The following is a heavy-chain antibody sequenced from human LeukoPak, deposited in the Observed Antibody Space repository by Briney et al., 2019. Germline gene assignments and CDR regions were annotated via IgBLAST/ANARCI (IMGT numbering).Heavy chain of an antibody. J-gene: IGHJ4*02. CDR2: ISWNSGSI. CDR1: GFTFDDYA. CDR3: AKVGGYSYGNYFDY. Sequence: GGSLRLSCAASGFTFDDYAMHWVRQAPGKGLEWVSGISWNSGSIGYADSVKGRFTTSRDNAKNSLYLQMNSLRAEDMVLYYCAKVGGYSYGNYFDYWGQGTLVTVSS. D-gene: IGHD5-18*01. V-gene: IGHV3-9*03.